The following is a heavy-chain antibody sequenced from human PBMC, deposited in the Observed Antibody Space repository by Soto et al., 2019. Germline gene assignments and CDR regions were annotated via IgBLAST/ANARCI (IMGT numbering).Heavy chain of an antibody. D-gene: IGHD3-3*01. Sequence: QPGGSLRLSCAASGFTFSSYAMHWVRQAPGKGLEWVAVISYDGSNKYYADSVKGRFTISRDNSKNTLYLQMNSLRAEDTAVYYCARDPRPNVLRFLEWLSRSGGMDVWGQGTTVTV. CDR3: ARDPRPNVLRFLEWLSRSGGMDV. J-gene: IGHJ6*02. CDR1: GFTFSSYA. V-gene: IGHV3-30-3*01. CDR2: ISYDGSNK.